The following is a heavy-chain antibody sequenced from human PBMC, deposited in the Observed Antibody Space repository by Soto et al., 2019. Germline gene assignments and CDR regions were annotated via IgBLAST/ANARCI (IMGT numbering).Heavy chain of an antibody. D-gene: IGHD1-26*01. CDR3: ARDTKSGSSFDY. V-gene: IGHV1-69*13. Sequence: SVKVSCKASGGTFSSYAISWVRQAPGQGLEWMGGIIPIFGTANYAQKFQGRVTITADESTSTAYMELSSLRSEDTAVYYCARDTKSGSSFDYWGQGTLVTVSS. CDR2: IIPIFGTA. CDR1: GGTFSSYA. J-gene: IGHJ4*02.